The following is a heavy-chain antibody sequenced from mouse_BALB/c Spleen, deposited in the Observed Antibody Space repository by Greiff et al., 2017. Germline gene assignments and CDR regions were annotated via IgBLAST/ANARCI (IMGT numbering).Heavy chain of an antibody. CDR2: ISCYNGAT. CDR3: ARGDYYYGSSPYYYAMDY. V-gene: IGHV1S34*01. CDR1: GYSFTGYY. J-gene: IGHJ4*01. D-gene: IGHD1-1*01. Sequence: LVKTGASVKISCKASGYSFTGYYMHWVKQSHGKSLEWIGYISCYNGATSYNQKFKGKATFTVDTSSSTAYMQFNSLTSEDSAVYYCARGDYYYGSSPYYYAMDYWGQGTSVTVSS.